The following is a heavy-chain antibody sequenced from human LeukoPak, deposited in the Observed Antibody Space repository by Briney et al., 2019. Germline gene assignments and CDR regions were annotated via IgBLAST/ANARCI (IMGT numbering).Heavy chain of an antibody. CDR1: GYSFTSYW. V-gene: IGHV5-51*01. Sequence: HGESLKISCKGSGYSFTSYWIGWVRQMPGKGLEWMGIIYPGDSDTRYSPSFQGQVTISADESISTAYLQWSSLKASDTAMYYCARQAPDHSDSSGYYAYYFDYWGQGTLVTVSS. CDR2: IYPGDSDT. J-gene: IGHJ4*02. D-gene: IGHD3-22*01. CDR3: ARQAPDHSDSSGYYAYYFDY.